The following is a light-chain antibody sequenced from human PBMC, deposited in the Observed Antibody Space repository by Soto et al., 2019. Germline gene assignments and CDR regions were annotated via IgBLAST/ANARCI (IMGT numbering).Light chain of an antibody. CDR1: SSDVGGYNY. V-gene: IGLV2-14*01. Sequence: QSVLTQPASVSGSPGQSITISCTGTSSDVGGYNYVSWYQQHPGKAPNLMIYDVRNRPSGVSNRFSGSKSVNTASLTISGLQAEDEADYYCSSYTTVSTYVFGTGTKVTVL. CDR3: SSYTTVSTYV. J-gene: IGLJ1*01. CDR2: DVR.